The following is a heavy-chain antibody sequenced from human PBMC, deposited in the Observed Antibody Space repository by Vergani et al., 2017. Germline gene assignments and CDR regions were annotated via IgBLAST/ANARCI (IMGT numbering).Heavy chain of an antibody. D-gene: IGHD6-13*01. CDR2: ISYDGTEK. Sequence: QVKLEESGGGVVQPGRSLRLSCAASGFSFGNYAMHWVRQAPGKGLEWVGVISYDGTEKKYADSVNGRFTISRDNSKNTLYLQMNNLRAADTAVYYCAKDVVAAAGPGGDWGQGTLVTVSS. CDR1: GFSFGNYA. CDR3: AKDVVAAAGPGGD. J-gene: IGHJ4*02. V-gene: IGHV3-30-3*01.